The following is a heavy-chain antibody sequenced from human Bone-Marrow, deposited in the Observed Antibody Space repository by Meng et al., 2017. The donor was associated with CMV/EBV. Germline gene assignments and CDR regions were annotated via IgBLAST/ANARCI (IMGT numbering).Heavy chain of an antibody. J-gene: IGHJ6*02. CDR2: INPNSGGT. CDR1: GYTFTGYY. D-gene: IGHD2-2*02. CDR3: ASDDDQLPYQTPDYGMDV. V-gene: IGHV1-2*02. Sequence: ASVKVSCKASGYTFTGYYMHWVRQAPGQGLEWMGWINPNSGGTNYAQKFQGRVTMTRDTSISTAYMELSRLRSDDTAVYYCASDDDQLPYQTPDYGMDVWGQGTTVTVSS.